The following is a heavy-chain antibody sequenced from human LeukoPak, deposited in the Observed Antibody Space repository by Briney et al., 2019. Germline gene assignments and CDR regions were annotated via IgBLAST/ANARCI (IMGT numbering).Heavy chain of an antibody. V-gene: IGHV3-30*02. J-gene: IGHJ4*02. Sequence: PGGSLRLSCAASGFTFSSYGMHWVRQAPGKGLDWVAFIRYDGSNKYYADSVKGRFTISRDNSKNTLYLQMNSLRAEDTAVYYCAKAPRYFDWLLGSGFDYWGQGTLVTVSS. CDR2: IRYDGSNK. CDR1: GFTFSSYG. D-gene: IGHD3-9*01. CDR3: AKAPRYFDWLLGSGFDY.